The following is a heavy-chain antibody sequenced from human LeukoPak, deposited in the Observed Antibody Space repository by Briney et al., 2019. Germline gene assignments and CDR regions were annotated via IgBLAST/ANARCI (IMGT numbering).Heavy chain of an antibody. CDR1: GFTFSNAW. CDR2: IKNKTDGGTT. CDR3: TTEVFTFDY. J-gene: IGHJ4*02. D-gene: IGHD1-14*01. Sequence: GGSLRLSCAASGFTFSNAWMSWVRQAPGKGLEWVGRIKNKTDGGTTDYAAPVKGRFTISRDDSKNTLYLQMNSLKTEDTAVYYCTTEVFTFDYWGQGTLVTVSS. V-gene: IGHV3-15*01.